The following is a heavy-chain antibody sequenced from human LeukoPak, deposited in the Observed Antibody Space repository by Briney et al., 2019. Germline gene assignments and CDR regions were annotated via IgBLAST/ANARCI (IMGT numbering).Heavy chain of an antibody. CDR2: IYYSGST. J-gene: IGHJ4*02. Sequence: SETLSLTCTVSGGSISSSSYYWGWIRQPPGKGLEWIGSIYYSGSTYYNPSLKSRVTISVDTSKNQFSLKLSSVTAADTAVYYCARALVVTREYFDYWGQGTLVTVSS. V-gene: IGHV4-39*07. CDR1: GGSISSSSYY. CDR3: ARALVVTREYFDY. D-gene: IGHD3-22*01.